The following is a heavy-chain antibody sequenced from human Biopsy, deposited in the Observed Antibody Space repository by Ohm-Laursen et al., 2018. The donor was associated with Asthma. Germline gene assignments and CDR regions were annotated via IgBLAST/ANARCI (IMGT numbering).Heavy chain of an antibody. CDR2: ISSDVRE. D-gene: IGHD2-21*01. CDR1: GFTFSNYG. V-gene: IGHV3-30*03. Sequence: SLRLSCTATGFTFSNYGMHWVRQAPGKGLEWVALISSDVREWYADSVKGRFTISRDNSKNTLDLQMNSLRGDDTAVYYCVRWRSGYPDHYSDFWGLGTLVTVSS. CDR3: VRWRSGYPDHYSDF. J-gene: IGHJ4*02.